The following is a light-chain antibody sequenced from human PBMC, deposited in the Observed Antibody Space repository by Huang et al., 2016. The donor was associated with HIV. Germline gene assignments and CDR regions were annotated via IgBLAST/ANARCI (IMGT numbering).Light chain of an antibody. Sequence: ERVLTQSPGTRSVSPGERATLSCRTSQGIGNSLAWYQLKPGQAPRLLIYETFIRASDIPARFSGGGSEIDFTLTISGLQSEDSAVYYCQQYHEWPRTFGQGTKVEIK. V-gene: IGKV3-15*01. CDR3: QQYHEWPRT. CDR2: ETF. J-gene: IGKJ2*01. CDR1: QGIGNS.